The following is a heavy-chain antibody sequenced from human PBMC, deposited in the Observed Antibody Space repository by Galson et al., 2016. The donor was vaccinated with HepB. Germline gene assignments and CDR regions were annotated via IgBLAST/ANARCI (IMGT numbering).Heavy chain of an antibody. CDR2: ISSSSTYI. CDR3: AKDHTGSTVGWSDGMDV. D-gene: IGHD1-7*01. J-gene: IGHJ6*02. Sequence: SLRLSCAASGFTFSNYSLNWVRQAPGKGLEWVSSISSSSTYIYYADSVKGRFTISRDNAKNSLYLQMSSLRAEDTAVYYCAKDHTGSTVGWSDGMDVWGQGTRVTVSS. V-gene: IGHV3-21*01. CDR1: GFTFSNYS.